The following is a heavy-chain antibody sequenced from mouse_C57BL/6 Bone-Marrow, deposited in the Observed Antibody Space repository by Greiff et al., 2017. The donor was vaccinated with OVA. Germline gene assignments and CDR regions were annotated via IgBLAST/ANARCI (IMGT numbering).Heavy chain of an antibody. Sequence: EVHLVESGGGLVKPGGSLKLSCAASGFTFSSYAMSWVRQTPEKRLEWVATISDGGSYTYYPDNVKGRFTISRDNAKNNLYLQMSHLKSEDTAMYYCARDRGDAGWYFDVWGTGTTVTVSS. D-gene: IGHD3-3*01. CDR3: ARDRGDAGWYFDV. J-gene: IGHJ1*03. V-gene: IGHV5-4*01. CDR2: ISDGGSYT. CDR1: GFTFSSYA.